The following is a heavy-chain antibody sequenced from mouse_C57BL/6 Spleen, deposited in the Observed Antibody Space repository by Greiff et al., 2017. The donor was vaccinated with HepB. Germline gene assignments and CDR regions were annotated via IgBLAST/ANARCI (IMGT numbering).Heavy chain of an antibody. Sequence: VQLQQSGPELVKPGASVKIPCKASGYTFTDYNMDWVKQSHGKSLEWIGDINPNNGGTIYNQKFKGKATLTVDKSSSTAYMELRSLTSEDTAVYYCAREGFITTVGYAMDYWGQGTSVTVSS. CDR2: INPNNGGT. CDR1: GYTFTDYN. V-gene: IGHV1-18*01. J-gene: IGHJ4*01. D-gene: IGHD1-1*01. CDR3: AREGFITTVGYAMDY.